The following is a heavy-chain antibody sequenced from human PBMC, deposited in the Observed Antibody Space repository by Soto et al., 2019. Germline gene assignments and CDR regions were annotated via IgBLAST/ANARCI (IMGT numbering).Heavy chain of an antibody. Sequence: GGPLRLSCAASGFTFSSYAMHWVRQAPGKGLEWVAVISYDGSNKYYADSVKGRFTISRDNSKNTLYLQMNSLRAEDTAVYYCARGKYDYGEQQMGYWGQGTLVTVSS. CDR1: GFTFSSYA. J-gene: IGHJ4*02. CDR2: ISYDGSNK. V-gene: IGHV3-30-3*01. CDR3: ARGKYDYGEQQMGY. D-gene: IGHD4-17*01.